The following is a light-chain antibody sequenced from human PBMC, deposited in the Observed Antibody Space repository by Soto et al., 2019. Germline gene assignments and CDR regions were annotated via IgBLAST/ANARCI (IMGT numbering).Light chain of an antibody. CDR1: SSNIGSNT. V-gene: IGLV1-44*01. J-gene: IGLJ1*01. Sequence: QSVLTQPPSASGTPGQRVTISCSGSSSNIGSNTVNWYQQLPGTAPKLLIYTNNQRPSGVPDRFSGSKSGTSASLAISGLQSEVEGVYYSAAWDNGLNGLYVLGTGNMVPVL. CDR3: AAWDNGLNGLYV. CDR2: TNN.